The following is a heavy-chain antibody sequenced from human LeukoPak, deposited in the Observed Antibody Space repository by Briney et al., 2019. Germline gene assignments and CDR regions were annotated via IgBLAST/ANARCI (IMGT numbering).Heavy chain of an antibody. D-gene: IGHD3-16*01. CDR1: GSGFTFGNFA. Sequence: GGSLRLSCEASGSGFTFGNFALSWVRQAPGKGLEWVTGISGSGYYTYYADSVKGRFTISRDNSKNTLYIEMNSLRAEDTAVYYCAKDGSWGDYYFYFYMDVWGKGTTVTVSS. V-gene: IGHV3-23*01. CDR3: AKDGSWGDYYFYFYMDV. J-gene: IGHJ6*03. CDR2: ISGSGYYT.